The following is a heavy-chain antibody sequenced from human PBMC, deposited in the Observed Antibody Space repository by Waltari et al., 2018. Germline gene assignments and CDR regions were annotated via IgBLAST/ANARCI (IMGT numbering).Heavy chain of an antibody. J-gene: IGHJ5*02. Sequence: QVQLQQWGAGLLKPSETLSLTCAVDGGSFSGYYWSWIRQPPGKGREWIGEINHSGSTNYNPSLKSRVTISVDTSKNQFSLKLSSVTAADTAVYYCARGVYYDSSGYYYALNWFDPWGQGTLVTVSS. D-gene: IGHD3-22*01. CDR2: INHSGST. V-gene: IGHV4-34*01. CDR3: ARGVYYDSSGYYYALNWFDP. CDR1: GGSFSGYY.